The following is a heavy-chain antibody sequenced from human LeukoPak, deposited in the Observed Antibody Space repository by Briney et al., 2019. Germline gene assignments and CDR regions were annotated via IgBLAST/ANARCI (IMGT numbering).Heavy chain of an antibody. Sequence: GSSVKVSCKASGGTFSSYAISGVRQAPGQGLEWMGGIIPICGTANYAQKFQRRVTITADKYTSTAYMELSSLRSEDTAVYYCARDGDCSGGSCPLDYWGQGTLVTVSS. CDR3: ARDGDCSGGSCPLDY. J-gene: IGHJ4*02. D-gene: IGHD2-15*01. CDR1: GGTFSSYA. V-gene: IGHV1-69*06. CDR2: IIPICGTA.